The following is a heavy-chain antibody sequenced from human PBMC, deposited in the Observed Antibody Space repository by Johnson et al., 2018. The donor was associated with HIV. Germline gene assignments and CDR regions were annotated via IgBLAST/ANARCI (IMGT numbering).Heavy chain of an antibody. CDR1: GFIFEDYA. J-gene: IGHJ3*01. CDR3: AKDPGITTNSAFDF. Sequence: LVESGGGLVQPGGSLRLSCAASGFIFEDYAMHWVRQAPGKGLEWVSGISWNSGSIGYADSVKGRFTISRDNAKNSLYLQMNSLRAEDTALYYCAKDPGITTNSAFDFWGQGTMVTVSS. D-gene: IGHD3-10*01. CDR2: ISWNSGSI. V-gene: IGHV3-9*01.